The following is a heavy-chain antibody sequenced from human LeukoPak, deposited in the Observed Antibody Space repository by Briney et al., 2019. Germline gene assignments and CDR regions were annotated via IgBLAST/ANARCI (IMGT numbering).Heavy chain of an antibody. CDR3: ARDRDYDFFDY. CDR2: IWYDGSNK. D-gene: IGHD3-3*01. Sequence: GGSLRLSCAASGFTFSNCGMHWVRQAPGKGLEWVAHIWYDGSNKYYADSVRGRFTISRDNSKNTLYLQMNSLRAEDTAVYYCARDRDYDFFDYWGQGTLVTVS. CDR1: GFTFSNCG. J-gene: IGHJ4*02. V-gene: IGHV3-33*01.